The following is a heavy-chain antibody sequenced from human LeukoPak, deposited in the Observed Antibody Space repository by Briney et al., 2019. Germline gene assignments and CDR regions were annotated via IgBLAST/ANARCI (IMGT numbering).Heavy chain of an antibody. J-gene: IGHJ4*02. CDR3: ARAQAGTYYDFWSGYKRNWYFDY. CDR2: INPNSGGT. D-gene: IGHD3-3*01. V-gene: IGHV1-2*02. Sequence: EASVKVSCKASGYTFTGYYMHWVRQAPGQGLEWMGWINPNSGGTNYAQKFQGRVTMTRDTSISTAYMELSSLRSEDTAVYYCARAQAGTYYDFWSGYKRNWYFDYWGQGTLVTVSS. CDR1: GYTFTGYY.